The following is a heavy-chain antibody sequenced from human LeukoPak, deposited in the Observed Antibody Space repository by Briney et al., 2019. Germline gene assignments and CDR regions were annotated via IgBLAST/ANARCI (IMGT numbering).Heavy chain of an antibody. CDR3: ARASGNYFDY. D-gene: IGHD1-26*01. CDR2: VSGSGGST. V-gene: IGHV3-23*01. Sequence: PGGSLRPSCAASEFTFSSYAMTWVRQAPGKGLEWVSTVSGSGGSTYYADSVKGRFTVSRDNSENTLYLLMNSLRAEDTAVYYCARASGNYFDYWGQGTLVTVSS. J-gene: IGHJ4*02. CDR1: EFTFSSYA.